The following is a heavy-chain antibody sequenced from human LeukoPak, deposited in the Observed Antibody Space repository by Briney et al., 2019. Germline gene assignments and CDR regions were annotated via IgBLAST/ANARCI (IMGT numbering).Heavy chain of an antibody. CDR3: ARDNYGSGSYGAFDI. V-gene: IGHV4-34*01. CDR2: INHSGST. D-gene: IGHD3-10*01. J-gene: IGHJ3*02. Sequence: SETLSLTCAVYGGSFSGYYWSRIRQPPGKGLEWIGEINHSGSTNYNPSLKSRVTISVDTSKNQFSLKLSSVTAADTAVYYCARDNYGSGSYGAFDIWGQGTMVTVSS. CDR1: GGSFSGYY.